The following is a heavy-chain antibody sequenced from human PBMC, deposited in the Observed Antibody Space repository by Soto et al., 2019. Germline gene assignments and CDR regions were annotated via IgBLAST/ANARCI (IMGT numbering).Heavy chain of an antibody. CDR3: ARTTYYYGSGQGDFDY. Sequence: LSLTCAVYGGSFSCSYWSWIRQPPGKGLEWIGEINHSGSTNYNPSLKSRVTISVDTSKNQFSLKLSSVTAADTAVYYCARTTYYYGSGQGDFDYWGQGTLVTVSS. V-gene: IGHV4-34*01. D-gene: IGHD3-10*01. CDR2: INHSGST. J-gene: IGHJ4*02. CDR1: GGSFSCSY.